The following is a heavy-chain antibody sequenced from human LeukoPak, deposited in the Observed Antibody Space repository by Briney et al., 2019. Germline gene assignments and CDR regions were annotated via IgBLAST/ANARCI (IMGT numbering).Heavy chain of an antibody. J-gene: IGHJ4*02. CDR1: GGSISSYY. Sequence: SETLSLTCTVSGGSISSYYWSWIRQPPGKGLEWIGYIYYSGSTNYNPSLKSRVTISVDTSKNQFSLKLNSVTAADTAVYYCARDSLGGSYFDYWGQGTLVTVSS. CDR3: ARDSLGGSYFDY. D-gene: IGHD1-26*01. V-gene: IGHV4-59*01. CDR2: IYYSGST.